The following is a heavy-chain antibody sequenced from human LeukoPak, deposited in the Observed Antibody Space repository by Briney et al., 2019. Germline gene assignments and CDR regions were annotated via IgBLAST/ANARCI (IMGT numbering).Heavy chain of an antibody. D-gene: IGHD6-13*01. CDR3: ARNIAAAGTDLHDAFDI. CDR1: GFTFSSYS. V-gene: IGHV3-21*01. Sequence: PGGSLRLSCAASGFTFSSYSMNWVRQAPGKGLEWVSSISSSSSYIYYADSVKGRFTISRDNAKNSLYLQMNSLRAEDTAVYYCARNIAAAGTDLHDAFDIWGQGTMVTVSS. J-gene: IGHJ3*02. CDR2: ISSSSSYI.